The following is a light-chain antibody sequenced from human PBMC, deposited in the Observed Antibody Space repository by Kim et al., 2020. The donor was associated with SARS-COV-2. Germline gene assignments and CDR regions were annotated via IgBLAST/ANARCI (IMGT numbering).Light chain of an antibody. J-gene: IGKJ1*01. CDR1: QSVSSSY. Sequence: EIVLTQSPGTLSLSPGERATLSCRASQSVSSSYLAWYQQKPGQAPRLLIYGASSRATGIPDRFSGSGSGTDFTLTISRLEPEDFAVYYCQQYGSSPWTFGPGTKVE. CDR2: GAS. V-gene: IGKV3-20*01. CDR3: QQYGSSPWT.